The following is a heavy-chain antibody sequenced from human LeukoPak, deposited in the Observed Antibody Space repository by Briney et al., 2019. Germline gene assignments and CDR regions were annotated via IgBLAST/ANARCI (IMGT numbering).Heavy chain of an antibody. CDR3: ARELVSLGTGYFDL. CDR1: GFTFSTYG. V-gene: IGHV3-23*01. D-gene: IGHD7-27*01. CDR2: ITGSSTWT. J-gene: IGHJ2*01. Sequence: HPGGSLRLSCEASGFTFSTYGMTWVRQAPGKGLEWVSGITGSSTWTYYADSVRGRFTISRDNSKNTLHLQMNNLTADDTAIYYCARELVSLGTGYFDLWGRGTLVTVSS.